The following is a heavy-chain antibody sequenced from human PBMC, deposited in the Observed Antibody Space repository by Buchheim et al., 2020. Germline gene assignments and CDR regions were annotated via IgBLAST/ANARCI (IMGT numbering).Heavy chain of an antibody. CDR1: GTTLDNAY. J-gene: IGHJ4*02. CDR3: ARDFGRSGSLFDY. D-gene: IGHD1-26*01. CDR2: IWYDGSNK. Sequence: VQLVESGGGLVNPGGSLRLSCAGSGTTLDNAYINWVRQAPGKGLEWVAVIWYDGSNKYYADSVKGRFTISRDNSKNTLYLQMNSLRAEDTAVYYCARDFGRSGSLFDYWGQGTL. V-gene: IGHV3-33*08.